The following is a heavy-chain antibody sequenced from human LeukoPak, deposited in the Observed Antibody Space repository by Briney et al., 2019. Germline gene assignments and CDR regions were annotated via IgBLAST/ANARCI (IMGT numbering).Heavy chain of an antibody. J-gene: IGHJ4*02. CDR1: GGSISSGGYS. CDR3: ASGYSGYDLRRHYFDY. D-gene: IGHD5-12*01. CDR2: IYHSGST. Sequence: SETLSLTCAVSGGSISSGGYSWSWIRQPPGKGLEWIGYIYHSGSTYYNPSLKSRVTISVDRSKNQFSLKLSSVTAADTAVYYCASGYSGYDLRRHYFDYWGQGTLVTVSS. V-gene: IGHV4-30-2*01.